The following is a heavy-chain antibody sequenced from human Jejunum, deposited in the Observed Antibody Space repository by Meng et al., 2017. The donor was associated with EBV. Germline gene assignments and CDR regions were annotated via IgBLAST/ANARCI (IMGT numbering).Heavy chain of an antibody. D-gene: IGHD1-26*01. V-gene: IGHV4-39*01. Sequence: LLQCTGPGLVNPSDTLSLTRTVSGGSISSSSYYWGLIRQPPGKGLEWIGTYYNSGSTYYNPSLKSRVTISVDTSKNQFSLKLISVTAADTAAYYCARQGPSGRTFDYWGQGTLVTVSS. CDR2: YYNSGST. J-gene: IGHJ4*02. CDR1: GGSISSSSYY. CDR3: ARQGPSGRTFDY.